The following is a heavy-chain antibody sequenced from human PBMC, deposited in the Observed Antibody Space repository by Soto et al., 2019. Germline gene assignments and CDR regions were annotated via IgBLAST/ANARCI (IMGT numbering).Heavy chain of an antibody. Sequence: SETLSLTCTVSGGSISSSSYYWGWIRQPPGKGLEWIGSIYYSGSTYYNPSLKSRVTISVDTSKNQFSLKLSSVTAADTAVYYCATALYSSSSITYYFDYWGQGTLVTVSS. CDR3: ATALYSSSSITYYFDY. CDR1: GGSISSSSYY. J-gene: IGHJ4*02. V-gene: IGHV4-39*01. D-gene: IGHD6-6*01. CDR2: IYYSGST.